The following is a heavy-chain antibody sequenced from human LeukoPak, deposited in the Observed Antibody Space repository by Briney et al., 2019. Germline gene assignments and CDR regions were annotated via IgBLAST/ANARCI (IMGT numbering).Heavy chain of an antibody. J-gene: IGHJ4*02. CDR1: GFTFSSYW. Sequence: GGSLRLSCAASGFTFSSYWMSWVRQAPGKGLEWVANIKQDGSDKYYVDSVKGRSTISRDNVKNSLYLQMNSLRVEDTAVYYCAREMVAVAGAIDYWGQGTLVTVSS. D-gene: IGHD6-19*01. CDR2: IKQDGSDK. CDR3: AREMVAVAGAIDY. V-gene: IGHV3-7*03.